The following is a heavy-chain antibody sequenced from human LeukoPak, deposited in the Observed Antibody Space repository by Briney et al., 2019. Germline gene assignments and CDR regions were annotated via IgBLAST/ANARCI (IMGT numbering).Heavy chain of an antibody. CDR3: ARADLGPFDY. Sequence: PGGSLRLSCAASEFTFSSYSMNWVRQAPGKGLEWVSSISSSSSSIYYADSVKGRFTISRDNAKNLLYLRMNSLRAEDTAVYYCARADLGPFDYWGQGTLVTVS. J-gene: IGHJ4*02. CDR2: ISSSSSSI. V-gene: IGHV3-21*01. D-gene: IGHD1-26*01. CDR1: EFTFSSYS.